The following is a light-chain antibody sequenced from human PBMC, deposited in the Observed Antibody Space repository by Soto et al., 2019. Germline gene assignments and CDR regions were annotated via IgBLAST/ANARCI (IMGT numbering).Light chain of an antibody. CDR2: EVT. Sequence: HPASVSWSPGHSIAISCTGTRSDVGAYNYVSWYQQHPGKAPKLMISEVTNRPSGVSDCFSGSKSGNTASLTISGLKAEDEADYYCSSFTSRLTSVFGTGTKV. CDR3: SSFTSRLTSV. V-gene: IGLV2-14*01. J-gene: IGLJ1*01. CDR1: RSDVGAYNY.